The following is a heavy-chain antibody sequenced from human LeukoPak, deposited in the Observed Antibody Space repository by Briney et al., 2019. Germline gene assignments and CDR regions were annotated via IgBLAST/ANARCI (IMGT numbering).Heavy chain of an antibody. CDR3: AREDYYDSSGRNAFDI. CDR1: GFTVSSNY. V-gene: IGHV3-53*01. D-gene: IGHD3-22*01. Sequence: PGGSLRLSCAASGFTVSSNYMSWVRQAPGKGLEWVSVIYSGGSTYYADSVKGRFTISRDNSKNTLYLQMNSLRAEDTAVYYCAREDYYDSSGRNAFDIWGQGTMVTVSS. J-gene: IGHJ3*02. CDR2: IYSGGST.